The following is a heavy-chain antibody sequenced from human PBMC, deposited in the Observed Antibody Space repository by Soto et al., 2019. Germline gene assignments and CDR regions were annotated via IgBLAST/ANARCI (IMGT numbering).Heavy chain of an antibody. Sequence: DVQLLESGGGLVQWGGSLRLSCVTSGFTFSTYGMTWVRQAPGKGLEWGSYGGSGGSRYYAETVKGRFTISRDNSKNNQSLEMNSLRAEDTATYYCVKFRGRAYPYYYMAVWGKGTTVTVSS. V-gene: IGHV3-23*01. CDR3: VKFRGRAYPYYYMAV. J-gene: IGHJ6*03. D-gene: IGHD3-10*01. CDR1: GFTFSTYG. CDR2: GGSGGSR.